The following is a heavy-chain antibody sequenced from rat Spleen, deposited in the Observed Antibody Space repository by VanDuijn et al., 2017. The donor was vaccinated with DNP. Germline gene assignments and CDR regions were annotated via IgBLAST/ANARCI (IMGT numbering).Heavy chain of an antibody. CDR3: ARWTRYFDY. D-gene: IGHD1-7*01. CDR2: ITYSGTT. Sequence: EVPLQESGSGLVKPSQSLSLTCSVTGYSITSDYWGWIRKFPGNKMDWIGHITYSGTTTYNPSLKRRISITRDTSKNHFFLQLNSVTTEDTATYYCARWTRYFDYWGQGVMVTVSS. CDR1: GYSITSDY. V-gene: IGHV3-1*01. J-gene: IGHJ2*01.